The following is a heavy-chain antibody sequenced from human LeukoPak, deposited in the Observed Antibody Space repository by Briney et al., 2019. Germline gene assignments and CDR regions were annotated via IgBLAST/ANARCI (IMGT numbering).Heavy chain of an antibody. CDR2: ISYDGSTK. D-gene: IGHD4-23*01. CDR3: ARVYGGNFHDAIDI. J-gene: IGHJ3*02. CDR1: GFTFSSNA. Sequence: GGSLRLSCAASGFTFSSNAMHWVRQAPGKGLEWVAVISYDGSTKYYADSVKGRFTISRDNSKNTLYLQMNSLRAEDTAVYYCARVYGGNFHDAIDIWGQGTMVTVSS. V-gene: IGHV3-30-3*01.